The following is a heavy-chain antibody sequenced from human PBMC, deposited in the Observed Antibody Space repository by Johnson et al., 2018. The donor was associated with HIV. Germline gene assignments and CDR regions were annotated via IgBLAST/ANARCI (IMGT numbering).Heavy chain of an antibody. J-gene: IGHJ3*02. V-gene: IGHV3-30*02. CDR3: AKVSWEARLGDPFDI. D-gene: IGHD1-26*01. CDR2: IRYDGSNK. Sequence: QVQLVESGGGVVQPGRSLRLSCAASGFTFDDYAMHWVRQAPGKGLEWVAFIRYDGSNKYYADSVKGRFTISRDNSKNTLYLQMNSLRAEDTAVYYCAKVSWEARLGDPFDIWGQGTMVTVS. CDR1: GFTFDDYA.